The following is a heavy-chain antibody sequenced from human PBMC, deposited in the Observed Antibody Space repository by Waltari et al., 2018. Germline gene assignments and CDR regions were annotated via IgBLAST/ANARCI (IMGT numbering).Heavy chain of an antibody. CDR2: ISYDGSNK. Sequence: QVQLVESGGGVVQPGRSLRLSCAASGFTFSSYAMHWVRQAPGKGREWVAVISYDGSNKYYADSVKGRFTISRDNSKNTLYLQMNSLRAEDTAVYYCARGHCGGDCYYRSDDAFDIWGQGTMVTVSS. J-gene: IGHJ3*02. CDR1: GFTFSSYA. D-gene: IGHD2-21*02. CDR3: ARGHCGGDCYYRSDDAFDI. V-gene: IGHV3-30*01.